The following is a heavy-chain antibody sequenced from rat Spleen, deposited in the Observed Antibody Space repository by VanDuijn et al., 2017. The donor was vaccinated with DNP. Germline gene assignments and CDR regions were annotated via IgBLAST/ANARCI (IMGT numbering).Heavy chain of an antibody. CDR1: GFTFSDYA. V-gene: IGHV5-17*01. D-gene: IGHD1-4*01. CDR3: AGRPPPTRGPFDY. CDR2: IIYDGSNT. Sequence: EVLLVESDGGLVQPGRSLKLSCTASGFTFSDYAMAWVRQSLKKGLEWVAVIIYDGSNTHYRDSVKGRFTISRENAKNTLHLQMDSLRSEDTATYYCAGRPPPTRGPFDYWGQGVTVTVSS. J-gene: IGHJ2*01.